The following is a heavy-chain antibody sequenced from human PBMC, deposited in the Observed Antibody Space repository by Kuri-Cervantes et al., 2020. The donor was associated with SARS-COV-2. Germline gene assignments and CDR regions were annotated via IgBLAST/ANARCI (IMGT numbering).Heavy chain of an antibody. D-gene: IGHD2-15*01. CDR1: GFTFSNYG. Sequence: GGSLRLSCAASGFTFSNYGMHWVRQAPGKGLEWVAVISYDGSNKYYADSVKGRFTISRDNSKKTLSLQMNSLRADDTAVYYCAKDEVDQGGFDIWGQGTVVTVSS. V-gene: IGHV3-30*18. J-gene: IGHJ3*02. CDR3: AKDEVDQGGFDI. CDR2: ISYDGSNK.